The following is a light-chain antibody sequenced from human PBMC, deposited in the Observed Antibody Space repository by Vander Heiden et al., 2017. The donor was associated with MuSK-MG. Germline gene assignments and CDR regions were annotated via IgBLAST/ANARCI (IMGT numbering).Light chain of an antibody. CDR3: LQDYGFPVT. Sequence: AIQMTKSPSSLSASVGDRVTITCRASKVIGNAVGWYQQKPGKAPKLLIYSASNLPSWVPSRFSGSGYGTDFTLTVTSLHSEDSATYYCLQDYGFPVTFGQGTRLEIK. CDR2: SAS. CDR1: KVIGNA. J-gene: IGKJ5*01. V-gene: IGKV1-6*01.